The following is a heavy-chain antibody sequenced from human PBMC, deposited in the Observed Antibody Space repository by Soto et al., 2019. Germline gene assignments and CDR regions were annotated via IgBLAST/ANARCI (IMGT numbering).Heavy chain of an antibody. CDR3: VKDSHAGTLYYYGMDV. CDR2: ISYDGSNK. V-gene: IGHV3-30*18. Sequence: GGSLRLSCAASGFTFSSYGMHWVRQAPGKGLEWVAVISYDGSNKYYADSVKGRFTISRDNSKNTLYLQMNSLRAEDTAVYYCVKDSHAGTLYYYGMDVWGQGTTVTVSS. J-gene: IGHJ6*02. D-gene: IGHD1-26*01. CDR1: GFTFSSYG.